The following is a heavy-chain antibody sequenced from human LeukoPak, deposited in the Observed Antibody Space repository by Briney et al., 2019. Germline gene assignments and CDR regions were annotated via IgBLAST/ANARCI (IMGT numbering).Heavy chain of an antibody. D-gene: IGHD3-22*01. CDR2: IYYSGST. J-gene: IGHJ4*02. CDR1: GGSISSSSYY. CDR3: ARGGDSSGYFFGLGYYFDY. Sequence: PSETLSLTCTVSGGSISSSSYYWGWIRQPPGKGLEWIGSIYYSGSTYYNPSLKSRVTISVDTSKNQFSLKLSSVTAADTAVYYCARGGDSSGYFFGLGYYFDYWGQGTLVTVSS. V-gene: IGHV4-39*07.